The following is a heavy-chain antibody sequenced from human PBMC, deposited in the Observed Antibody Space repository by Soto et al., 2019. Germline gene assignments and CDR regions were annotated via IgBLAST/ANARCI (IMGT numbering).Heavy chain of an antibody. J-gene: IGHJ5*02. D-gene: IGHD3-10*01. V-gene: IGHV1-24*01. CDR3: ATVIWFGELLSAGNWFDP. CDR2: FDPEDGET. CDR1: GYTLTELS. Sequence: ASVKVSCKVSGYTLTELSMHWVRQAPGKGLEWMGGFDPEDGETIYAQKFQGRVTMTEDTSTDTAYMELSSLRSEDTAVYYCATVIWFGELLSAGNWFDPWGQGTLVTVSS.